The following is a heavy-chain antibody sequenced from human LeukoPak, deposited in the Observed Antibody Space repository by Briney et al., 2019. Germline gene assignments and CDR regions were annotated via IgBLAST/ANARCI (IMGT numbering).Heavy chain of an antibody. Sequence: GGSLRLSCAASGFTFSSYGMHWVRQAPGKGLEWVAVIWYDGSNKYYADSVKGRFTISRDNSKNTLYLQMNSLRAEDTAVYYCANDKEQNWDFDYWGQGTLVTVSS. CDR3: ANDKEQNWDFDY. CDR2: IWYDGSNK. CDR1: GFTFSSYG. J-gene: IGHJ4*02. V-gene: IGHV3-33*06. D-gene: IGHD7-27*01.